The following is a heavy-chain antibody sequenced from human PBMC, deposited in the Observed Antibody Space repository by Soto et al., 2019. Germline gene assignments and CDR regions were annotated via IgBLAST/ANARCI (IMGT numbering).Heavy chain of an antibody. Sequence: TGGSLRLSCAASRFTFSSYWMHWVRQAPGKGLVWVSRINNDGSDTIYADSVKGRFTISRDNAKNTVFLEMNSLRADDTAVYYCAKSISGAFDIWGQGTLVTVSS. CDR2: INNDGSDT. CDR3: AKSISGAFDI. V-gene: IGHV3-74*01. D-gene: IGHD1-26*01. CDR1: RFTFSSYW. J-gene: IGHJ4*02.